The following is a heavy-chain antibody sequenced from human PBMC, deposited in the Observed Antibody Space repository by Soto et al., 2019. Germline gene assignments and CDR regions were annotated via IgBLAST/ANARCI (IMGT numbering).Heavy chain of an antibody. CDR3: ARVFYADSGGYPRPIFDS. J-gene: IGHJ4*02. CDR2: IYRSGST. CDR1: GASVTDYS. V-gene: IGHV4-4*07. Sequence: QVQLQGSGPGLVRPSGTLSLTCSVSGASVTDYSWTWIRQPAGGGLEWIGLIYRSGSTTYNPSLERRVTLSIDTSKTEFSLTLTSVTAAETAVYYCARVFYADSGGYPRPIFDSWSQGTLVTVSS. D-gene: IGHD2-21*01.